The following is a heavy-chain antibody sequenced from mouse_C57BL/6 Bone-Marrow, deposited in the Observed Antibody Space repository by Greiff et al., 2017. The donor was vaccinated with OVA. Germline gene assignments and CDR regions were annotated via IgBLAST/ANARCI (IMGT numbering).Heavy chain of an antibody. CDR2: IRNKANGYPT. J-gene: IGHJ3*01. CDR3: ARYGRYYYGSEFAY. V-gene: IGHV7-3*01. Sequence: VQLKESGGGLVQPGGSLSLSCAASGFTFTDYYMSWVRQPPGKALEWLGFIRNKANGYPTEYSASVKGRFTISRDNSHSILYLEMNGLRAEDSAAYYCARYGRYYYGSEFAYWGQGTPVTVSA. CDR1: GFTFTDYY. D-gene: IGHD1-1*01.